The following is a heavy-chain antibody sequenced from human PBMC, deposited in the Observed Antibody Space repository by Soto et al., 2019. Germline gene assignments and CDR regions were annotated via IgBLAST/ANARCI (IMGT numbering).Heavy chain of an antibody. Sequence: SETLSLTCAVSGVSISSGGYCWSWIRQPPGKGLEWIGYIYHSGSTYYNPSLKSRVTISVDRSKNQFSLKLSSVTAADTAVYYCAREGRFLEWLWFDPWGQGTLVTVSS. CDR1: GVSISSGGYC. V-gene: IGHV4-30-2*01. J-gene: IGHJ5*02. CDR2: IYHSGST. D-gene: IGHD3-3*01. CDR3: AREGRFLEWLWFDP.